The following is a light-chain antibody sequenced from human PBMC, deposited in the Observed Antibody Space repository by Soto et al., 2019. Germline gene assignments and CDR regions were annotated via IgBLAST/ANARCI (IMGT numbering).Light chain of an antibody. Sequence: AIRMTQSPSSLSASTGDRVTITCRASQGISSYLAWYQQKPGKAPKLLIYAASTLQSGVPSRFSGSGSGTDFTLTISCLQSEDFATYYCQQYNSYSFWTFGQGTKVDIK. CDR1: QGISSY. CDR3: QQYNSYSFWT. J-gene: IGKJ1*01. CDR2: AAS. V-gene: IGKV1-8*01.